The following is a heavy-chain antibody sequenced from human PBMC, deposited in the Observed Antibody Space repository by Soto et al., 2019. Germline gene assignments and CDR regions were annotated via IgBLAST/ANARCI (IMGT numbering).Heavy chain of an antibody. CDR1: GDSVSSNSAA. CDR2: TYYRSKWFN. J-gene: IGHJ4*02. V-gene: IGHV6-1*01. D-gene: IGHD3-10*01. CDR3: HRKLPGQGVKYTDF. Sequence: PLQTLSLTCAISGDSVSSNSAAWNWIRQSPSRGLEWLGRTYYRSKWFNDHAISVKSRIAINPDTSKNHFSLQLNSVTPDDTAVYYCHRKLPGQGVKYTDFWGQGTLGTVS.